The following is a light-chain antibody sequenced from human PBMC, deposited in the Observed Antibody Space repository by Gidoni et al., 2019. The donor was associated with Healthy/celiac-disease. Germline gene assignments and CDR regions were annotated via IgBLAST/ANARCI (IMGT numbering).Light chain of an antibody. Sequence: DIQMTQSPSSLSASVGDRVTITCRASQSISSYLNWYQQKPGKAPKLLIYAASSLQSGVPSRFSGSGSGTDFTRTISSLQPEDFATYDCQQSYSTPPTFGQGTKLEIK. CDR1: QSISSY. J-gene: IGKJ2*01. CDR2: AAS. V-gene: IGKV1-39*01. CDR3: QQSYSTPPT.